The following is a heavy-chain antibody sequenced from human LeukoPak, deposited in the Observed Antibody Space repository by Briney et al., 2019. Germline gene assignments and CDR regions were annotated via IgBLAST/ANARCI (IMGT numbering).Heavy chain of an antibody. J-gene: IGHJ4*02. Sequence: GGSLRLSCAASGFTFSSYSMNRVRQAPGKGLEWVSFISSTSGTTFYADSVKGRFTISRDSAKNSLYLQMNSLRDEDTAVYYCARDMGVRGLIDYWGQGTLVTVSS. CDR1: GFTFSSYS. V-gene: IGHV3-48*02. D-gene: IGHD4-17*01. CDR3: ARDMGVRGLIDY. CDR2: ISSTSGTT.